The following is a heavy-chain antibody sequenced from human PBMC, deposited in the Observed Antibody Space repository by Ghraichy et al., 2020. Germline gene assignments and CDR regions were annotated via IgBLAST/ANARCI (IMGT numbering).Heavy chain of an antibody. Sequence: GGSLRLSCIASGFTFRHYAMSWVRQAPGMGLEWVSSITSGGSPLYADSVKGRFTISRDNSKNTVSVQMNSLRVEDTAVYYCAKEWGISSFDWLSPIDSWGQGTLVTVSS. CDR1: GFTFRHYA. CDR2: ITSGGSP. D-gene: IGHD3-9*01. J-gene: IGHJ4*02. V-gene: IGHV3-23*01. CDR3: AKEWGISSFDWLSPIDS.